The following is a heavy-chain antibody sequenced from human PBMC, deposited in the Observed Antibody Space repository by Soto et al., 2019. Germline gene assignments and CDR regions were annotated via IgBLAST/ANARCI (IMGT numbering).Heavy chain of an antibody. CDR1: GFTFSSYG. CDR3: VKDLNYYGSGSYFGY. CDR2: ISYDGSNK. Sequence: QVQLVESGGGVVQPGRSLRLSCAASGFTFSSYGMHWVRQAPGKGLEWVAVISYDGSNKYYADSVKGRFTISRDNSKNTLYLQMNSLRAEDTAVYYCVKDLNYYGSGSYFGYWGQGTLVTVSS. J-gene: IGHJ4*02. V-gene: IGHV3-30*18. D-gene: IGHD3-10*01.